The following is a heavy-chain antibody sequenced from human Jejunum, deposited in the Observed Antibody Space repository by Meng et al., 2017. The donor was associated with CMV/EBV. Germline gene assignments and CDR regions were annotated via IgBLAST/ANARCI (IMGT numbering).Heavy chain of an antibody. Sequence: CAPAGFTFSSSYMYWVRQVPGKGLVSVSRVVPDGSGTGYADAVKGRFTISRDSAKNTLYLQMNSLRVEDTAVYYCVSYNWGLPFDRWGQGTLVTVSS. CDR3: VSYNWGLPFDR. CDR1: GFTFSSSY. D-gene: IGHD2-21*02. V-gene: IGHV3-74*01. J-gene: IGHJ4*02. CDR2: VVPDGSGT.